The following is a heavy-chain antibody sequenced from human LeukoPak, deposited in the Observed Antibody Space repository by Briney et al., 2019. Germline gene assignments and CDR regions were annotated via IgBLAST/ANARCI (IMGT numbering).Heavy chain of an antibody. CDR1: GFTFSSYD. D-gene: IGHD3-10*01. V-gene: IGHV3-13*01. CDR2: IGTAGDT. J-gene: IGHJ4*02. CDR3: VRVKFGGSFDY. Sequence: GGSLRLSCAASGFTFSSYDMHWVRQATGKGLEWVSAIGTAGDTYYPGSVKGRFTISRDNAKNSLYLQMNSLRAEDTAVYYCVRVKFGGSFDYWGQGTLVTVSS.